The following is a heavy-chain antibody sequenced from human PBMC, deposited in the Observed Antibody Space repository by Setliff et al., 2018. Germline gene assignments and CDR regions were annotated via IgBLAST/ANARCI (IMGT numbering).Heavy chain of an antibody. CDR1: NFSLTSGFF. D-gene: IGHD2-2*01. CDR2: VYHRGST. Sequence: SETLSLTCTGSNFSLTSGFFWAWVRQPPGKGLEWIATVYHRGSTDYKPSLKSRATISVDTSKNQFSLKLTSMTAADTAVYFCAREGRSSTRGWYMDAWGKGTSVTVSS. V-gene: IGHV4-38-2*02. CDR3: AREGRSSTRGWYMDA. J-gene: IGHJ6*03.